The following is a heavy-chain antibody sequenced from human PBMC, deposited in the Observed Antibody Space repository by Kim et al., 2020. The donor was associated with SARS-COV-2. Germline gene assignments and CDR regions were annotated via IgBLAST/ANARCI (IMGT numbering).Heavy chain of an antibody. D-gene: IGHD3-22*01. CDR3: AAHYYDSSGYLS. J-gene: IGHJ5*02. V-gene: IGHV1-8*01. Sequence: GYAQKFQGRVTMTRNTSISTAYMELSSLRSEDTAVYYCAAHYYDSSGYLSWGQGTLVTVSS.